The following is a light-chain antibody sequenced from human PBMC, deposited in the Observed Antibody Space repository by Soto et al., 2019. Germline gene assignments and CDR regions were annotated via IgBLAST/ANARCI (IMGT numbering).Light chain of an antibody. J-gene: IGLJ1*01. Sequence: QSVLTQSPSASGTPGQTVTISCSGSSGTNYVYWYQQLPGTAPKLLIYRNNQRPLGVPDRFSGSKSGTSASLAISGLRSEDEADYYCAAWDDSLSGFYVFGTGTKLTVL. V-gene: IGLV1-47*01. CDR3: AAWDDSLSGFYV. CDR1: SGTNY. CDR2: RNN.